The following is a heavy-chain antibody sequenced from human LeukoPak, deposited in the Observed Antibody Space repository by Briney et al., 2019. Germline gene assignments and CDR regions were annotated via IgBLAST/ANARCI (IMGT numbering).Heavy chain of an antibody. V-gene: IGHV1-69*13. CDR2: IIPIFGTA. Sequence: ASVKVSCKASGGTFSSYAISWVRQAPGQGLEWMGGIIPIFGTANYAQKFQGRVTITADESTSTAYMELSSLRSEDTAVYYCARADTYYYGSGSYFHYYGMDVWGQGTTVTVSS. J-gene: IGHJ6*02. CDR1: GGTFSSYA. CDR3: ARADTYYYGSGSYFHYYGMDV. D-gene: IGHD3-10*01.